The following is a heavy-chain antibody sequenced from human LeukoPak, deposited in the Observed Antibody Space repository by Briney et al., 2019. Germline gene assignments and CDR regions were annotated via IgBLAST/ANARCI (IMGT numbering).Heavy chain of an antibody. J-gene: IGHJ5*02. CDR3: ARARNPTLEVPAATPNWFDP. CDR2: INPSGGST. Sequence: ASVKVSCKASGYTFTSYYMHWVRQAPGQGLEWMGIINPSGGSTSYAQKFQGRVTMTRDTSTSTVYMELSSLRSEDTAVYYCARARNPTLEVPAATPNWFDPWGQGTLVTVSS. V-gene: IGHV1-46*01. CDR1: GYTFTSYY. D-gene: IGHD2-2*01.